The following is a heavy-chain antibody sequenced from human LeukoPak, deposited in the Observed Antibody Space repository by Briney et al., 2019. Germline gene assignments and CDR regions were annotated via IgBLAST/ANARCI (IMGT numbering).Heavy chain of an antibody. CDR1: GYTFTGYY. CDR2: INPNSGGT. J-gene: IGHJ5*02. CDR3: ARDYGRGFDP. V-gene: IGHV1-2*02. Sequence: ASVKVSCKASGYTFTGYYMHWVRQAPGQGLGWMGWINPNSGGTTYAQKFQGRVTMTRDTSISTTYMELSRVRSDDTAVYYCARDYGRGFDPWGQGTLVTVSS. D-gene: IGHD3-16*01.